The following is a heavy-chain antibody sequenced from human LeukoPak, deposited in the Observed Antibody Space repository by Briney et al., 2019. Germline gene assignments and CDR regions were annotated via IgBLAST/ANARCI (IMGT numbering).Heavy chain of an antibody. CDR3: ARQGVYCGGDCYSQAQH. Sequence: GASLKISCKGSGYSFTSYWIGWVRQLPGKGLEWMGIIYPGDSDTRYSPSFQGQVTISADKSISTAYLQWSSLKASDTAMYYCARQGVYCGGDCYSQAQHWGQGTLVTVSS. D-gene: IGHD2-21*02. J-gene: IGHJ1*01. V-gene: IGHV5-51*01. CDR1: GYSFTSYW. CDR2: IYPGDSDT.